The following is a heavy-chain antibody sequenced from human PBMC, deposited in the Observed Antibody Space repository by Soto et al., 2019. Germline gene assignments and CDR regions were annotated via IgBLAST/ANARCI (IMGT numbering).Heavy chain of an antibody. V-gene: IGHV3-30*18. D-gene: IGHD3-10*01. CDR1: GFTFSTFG. CDR3: AKDLLWFGDSTDY. CDR2: ISKDGSRT. Sequence: QVPLVESGGGVVQPGRSLRLSCAASGFTFSTFGMHWVRQAPGKGLEWVAVISKDGSRTFYADSVKGPFTISRDNSKNTLYLQMTSLRAEDTALYYWAKDLLWFGDSTDYWGQGTLVTVSS. J-gene: IGHJ4*02.